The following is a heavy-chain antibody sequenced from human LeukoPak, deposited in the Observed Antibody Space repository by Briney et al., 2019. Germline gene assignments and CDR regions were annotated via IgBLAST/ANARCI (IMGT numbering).Heavy chain of an antibody. D-gene: IGHD1-26*01. CDR2: ISYSGST. J-gene: IGHJ3*02. CDR1: GGSISSYF. CDR3: ARELIVGATMAFDM. Sequence: SETLSLTCTVSGGSISSYFWSWIRQPPGKGLEGMGHISYSGSTNYNPSLKSRVTILMDTSKKQFSLKLSSVTAADTAVYYCARELIVGATMAFDMWGQGTRVTVSS. V-gene: IGHV4-59*01.